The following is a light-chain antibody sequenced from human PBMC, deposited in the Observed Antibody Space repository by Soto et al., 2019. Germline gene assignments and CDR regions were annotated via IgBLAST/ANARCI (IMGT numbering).Light chain of an antibody. CDR1: SSNIGEGYD. CDR2: GNS. CDR3: QSYDSSLSVVV. V-gene: IGLV1-40*01. J-gene: IGLJ2*01. Sequence: QSVLTQPPSVSGAPGQRVTISCTGSSSNIGEGYDVHWYQQLPGTAPQLLISGNSNRPSGVPHRFSGSKSGTAASLAITRLHAEDEDDYCCQSYDSSLSVVVFGGGTKVTVL.